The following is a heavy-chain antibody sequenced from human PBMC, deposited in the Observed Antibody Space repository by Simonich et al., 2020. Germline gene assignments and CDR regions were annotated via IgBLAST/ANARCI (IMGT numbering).Heavy chain of an antibody. CDR3: ARLPDY. J-gene: IGHJ4*02. CDR1: GCSISSYY. V-gene: IGHV4-59*08. Sequence: QVQLQESGPGLVKPSETLSLTCTVSGCSISSYYWSWIRQPPGKGLEWIGYIYYSGGTNHNPSLKSRVTISVDTSKNQCSLKLSSVTAADTAVYYCARLPDYWGQGTLVTVSS. CDR2: IYYSGGT.